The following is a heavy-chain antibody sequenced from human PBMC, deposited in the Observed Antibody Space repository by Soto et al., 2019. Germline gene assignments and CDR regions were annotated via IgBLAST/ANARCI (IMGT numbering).Heavy chain of an antibody. V-gene: IGHV4-34*01. CDR3: ARGGYVGSSGWYSRGWWFDP. D-gene: IGHD6-19*01. CDR1: GGSFSGYY. CDR2: INHSGST. Sequence: SETLSLTCAVYGGSFSGYYWSWIRQPPGKGLEWIGEINHSGSTNYNPSLKSRVTISVDTSKNQFSLKLSSVTAADTAVYYCARGGYVGSSGWYSRGWWFDPWGQGTLVTVSS. J-gene: IGHJ5*02.